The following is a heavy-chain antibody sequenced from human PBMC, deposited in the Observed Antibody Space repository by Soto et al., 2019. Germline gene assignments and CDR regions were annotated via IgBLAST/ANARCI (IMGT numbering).Heavy chain of an antibody. CDR2: IDPSDSYT. D-gene: IGHD5-18*01. CDR3: ARTSMQSRGYSYGPGGMDG. Sequence: GESLKISCKGSGYSFTRYWISWVRQMPGKGLEWMGRIDPSDSYTNYSPSFQGHVTISADKSISTAYLQWSSLKASDTAMYYCARTSMQSRGYSYGPGGMDGWGQGTTVTVSS. V-gene: IGHV5-10-1*01. CDR1: GYSFTRYW. J-gene: IGHJ6*02.